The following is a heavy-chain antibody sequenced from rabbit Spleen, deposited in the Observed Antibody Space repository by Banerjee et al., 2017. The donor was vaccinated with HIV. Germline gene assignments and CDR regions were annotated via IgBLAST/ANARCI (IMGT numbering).Heavy chain of an antibody. V-gene: IGHV1S45*01. CDR3: AREGPITTFAFDL. J-gene: IGHJ6*01. Sequence: QEQLVESGGGLVQPEGSLTLTCTASGFSFSSSYWICWVRQAPGKGLELIGCIFGGDTATTWYASWAKGRFTISKTSSTTVTLQMTSLTAADTATYFCAREGPITTFAFDLWGPGTLVTVS. CDR2: IFGGDTATT. CDR1: GFSFSSSYW. D-gene: IGHD4-1*01.